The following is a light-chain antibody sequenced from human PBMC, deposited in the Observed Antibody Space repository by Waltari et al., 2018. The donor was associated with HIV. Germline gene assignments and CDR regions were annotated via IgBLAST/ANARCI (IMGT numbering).Light chain of an antibody. CDR2: AAD. J-gene: IGLJ1*01. Sequence: QSVLTQPPSVSGAPGQRVTISCTGSSSNIGAGYDVHWFQQLPGTAPKLLIYAADNRPSGVPDRCSGCKCGPSASLAITGLQAEDEADYYCQSYDSSLSGSFVFGTGTKVTVL. CDR1: SSNIGAGYD. V-gene: IGLV1-40*01. CDR3: QSYDSSLSGSFV.